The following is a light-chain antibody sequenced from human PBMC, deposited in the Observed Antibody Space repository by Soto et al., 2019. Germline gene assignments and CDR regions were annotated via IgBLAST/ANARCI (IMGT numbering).Light chain of an antibody. CDR3: SSYAGSNIYV. CDR1: SSDVGGYNY. V-gene: IGLV2-8*01. CDR2: EVS. J-gene: IGLJ1*01. Sequence: QSVLPQPPSASGSPGQSVTISCTGTSSDVGGYNYVSWYQQHPGKAPKLMIYEVSKRPSGVPDRFSGSKSGNTVSLSVSGLQAEDEADYYCSSYAGSNIYVFGTGTKVTVL.